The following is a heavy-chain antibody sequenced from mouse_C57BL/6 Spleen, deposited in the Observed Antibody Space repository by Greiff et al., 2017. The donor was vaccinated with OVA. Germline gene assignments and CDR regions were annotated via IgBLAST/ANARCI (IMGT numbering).Heavy chain of an antibody. D-gene: IGHD1-1*01. CDR1: GYTFTSYW. CDR2: IDPSASST. J-gene: IGHJ2*01. CDR3: ARGEFTTVVGTGTEGDYLDY. Sequence: QVQLQQPGAELVKPGASVKLSCKASGYTFTSYWMQWVTQRPGQGLEWIGEIDPSASSTNYHQKFKGKATLTVDTSSSTAYMQRSSLTSEDSAVYDCARGEFTTVVGTGTEGDYLDYWGQGTTLTVSS. V-gene: IGHV1-50*01.